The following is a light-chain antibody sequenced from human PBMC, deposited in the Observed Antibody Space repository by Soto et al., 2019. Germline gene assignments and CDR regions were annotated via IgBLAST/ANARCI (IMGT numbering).Light chain of an antibody. J-gene: IGKJ2*01. CDR1: QSISSW. Sequence: DIQMTQSPSTLSASVGDRVTITCRASQSISSWLAWYQQKPGKAPKLLIYDASSLESGGTSRYSGSGSGTDFTFTISSLQHEDVARYYGQKYDSFPLYTFGQGTKLEIK. CDR2: DAS. CDR3: QKYDSFPLYT. V-gene: IGKV1-5*01.